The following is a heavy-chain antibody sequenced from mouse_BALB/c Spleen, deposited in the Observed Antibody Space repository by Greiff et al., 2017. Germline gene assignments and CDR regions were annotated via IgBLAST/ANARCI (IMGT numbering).Heavy chain of an antibody. Sequence: DVHLVESGGGLVKPGGSLKLSCAASGFAFSSYDMSWVRQTPEKRLEWVAYISSGGGSTYYPDTVKGRFTISRDNAKNTLYLQMSSLKSEDTAMYYCARSSPYYDYDKSFAYWGQGTLVTVSA. CDR2: ISSGGGST. D-gene: IGHD2-4*01. CDR3: ARSSPYYDYDKSFAY. CDR1: GFAFSSYD. V-gene: IGHV5-12-1*01. J-gene: IGHJ3*01.